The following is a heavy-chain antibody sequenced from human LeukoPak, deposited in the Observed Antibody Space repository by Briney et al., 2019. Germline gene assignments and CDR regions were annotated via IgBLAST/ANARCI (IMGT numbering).Heavy chain of an antibody. J-gene: IGHJ4*02. D-gene: IGHD3-22*01. CDR1: GFTFSSYG. V-gene: IGHV3-30*18. Sequence: GGSLRLSCAASGFTFSSYGMHWVRQAPGKGLEWVAVISYDGSNKYYADSVKGRFTISRDNSKNTLYLRMNSLRAEDTAVYYCAKARPYYYDSSGSSAFDYWGQGTLVTVSS. CDR2: ISYDGSNK. CDR3: AKARPYYYDSSGSSAFDY.